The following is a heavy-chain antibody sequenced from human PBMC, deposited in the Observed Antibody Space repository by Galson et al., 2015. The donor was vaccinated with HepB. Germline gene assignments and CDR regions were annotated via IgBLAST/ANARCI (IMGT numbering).Heavy chain of an antibody. CDR2: IIPILGIA. CDR1: GYTFTSYG. D-gene: IGHD3-10*01. V-gene: IGHV1-69*04. Sequence: SVKVSCKASGYTFTSYGISWVRQAPGQGLEWMGRIIPILGIANYAQKFQGRVTITADKSTSTAYMELSSLRSEDTAVYYCARAYTGYGSGSYFLYWGQGTLVTVSS. CDR3: ARAYTGYGSGSYFLY. J-gene: IGHJ4*02.